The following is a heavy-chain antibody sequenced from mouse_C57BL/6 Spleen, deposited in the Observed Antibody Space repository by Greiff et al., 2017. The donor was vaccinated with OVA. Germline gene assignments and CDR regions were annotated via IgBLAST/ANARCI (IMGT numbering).Heavy chain of an antibody. J-gene: IGHJ1*03. CDR3: ARHNPHYGNGYFDV. CDR1: GFSLTSYG. D-gene: IGHD2-1*01. V-gene: IGHV2-6-1*01. CDR2: IWSDGST. Sequence: VKLMESGPGLVAPSQSLSITCTVSGFSLTSYGVHWVRQPPGKGLEWLVVIWSDGSTTYNSALKSRLSISKDNSKSQVFLKMNSLQTDDTAMYYCARHNPHYGNGYFDVWGTGTTVTVSS.